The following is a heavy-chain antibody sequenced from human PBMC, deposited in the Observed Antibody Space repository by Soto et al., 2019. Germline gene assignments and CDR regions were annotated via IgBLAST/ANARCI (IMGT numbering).Heavy chain of an antibody. CDR3: AREGGGFGELLDYYYGMDV. CDR2: ISSSSSTI. J-gene: IGHJ6*02. V-gene: IGHV3-48*02. Sequence: GSLRLSCAASGFTFSSYSMNWVRQAPGKGLEWVSYISSSSSTIYYADSVKGRCTISRDNAKNSLYLQMNSLRDEDTAVYYCAREGGGFGELLDYYYGMDVWGQGTTVTVSS. CDR1: GFTFSSYS. D-gene: IGHD3-10*01.